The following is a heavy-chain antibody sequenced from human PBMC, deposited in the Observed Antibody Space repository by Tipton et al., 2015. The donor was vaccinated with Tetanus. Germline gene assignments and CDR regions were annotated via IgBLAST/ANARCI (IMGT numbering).Heavy chain of an antibody. J-gene: IGHJ6*02. V-gene: IGHV1-2*06. CDR2: INPNTGDT. Sequence: QSGPEVKKPGASVKVSCKASGYTFTVYYMHWLRQAPGQGLEWMGRINPNTGDTTYAQNFQHRVTLTRDTSISTAYMELSSLISDDTAVYYCARIVVPQGMDVWGQGTTVTVTS. CDR3: ARIVVPQGMDV. D-gene: IGHD1-26*01. CDR1: GYTFTVYY.